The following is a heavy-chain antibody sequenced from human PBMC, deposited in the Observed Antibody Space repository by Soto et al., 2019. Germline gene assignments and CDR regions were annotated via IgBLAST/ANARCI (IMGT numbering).Heavy chain of an antibody. J-gene: IGHJ5*02. D-gene: IGHD3-3*02. Sequence: SETLSLTCTVSGDSIISSDFYWGWVRQPPGKGLEWIGSIFYLGSSYYNPSLKSRVTMSVDTSKNQFSLRLRSVTAADTALYFCAGHSLALRRNNWFDPWGQGIMVTVSS. CDR3: AGHSLALRRNNWFDP. V-gene: IGHV4-39*01. CDR2: IFYLGSS. CDR1: GDSIISSDFY.